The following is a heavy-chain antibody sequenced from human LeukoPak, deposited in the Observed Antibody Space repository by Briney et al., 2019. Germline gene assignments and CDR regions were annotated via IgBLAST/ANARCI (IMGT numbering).Heavy chain of an antibody. D-gene: IGHD1-26*01. CDR1: GFTFDDYA. CDR3: AKDRSGSYYDAFNI. CDR2: ITWNSGSI. Sequence: GGSLRVSCAAPGFTFDDYAMHWVRQAPGMGLEWVSGITWNSGSIDYAGSVKGRFTISRDNAKNSLYLQMNSLRAEDTALYYCAKDRSGSYYDAFNIWGQGTMVTVSS. V-gene: IGHV3-9*01. J-gene: IGHJ3*02.